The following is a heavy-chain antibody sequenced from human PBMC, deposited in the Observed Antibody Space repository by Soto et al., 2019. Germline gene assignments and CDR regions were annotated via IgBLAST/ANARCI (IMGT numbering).Heavy chain of an antibody. CDR1: GFTFSNYA. Sequence: EVQVLESGGGLVQPGGSLRLSCAASGFTFSNYAMSWVRLAPGKGLEWVSAITGSGGGTYYANSVKGRFTVSRDNSKNTLYLQMNSLRTEDTAVYYCAKEAPRSGYSFGDFDYWGQGTLVTVSS. J-gene: IGHJ4*02. CDR2: ITGSGGGT. V-gene: IGHV3-23*01. CDR3: AKEAPRSGYSFGDFDY. D-gene: IGHD5-12*01.